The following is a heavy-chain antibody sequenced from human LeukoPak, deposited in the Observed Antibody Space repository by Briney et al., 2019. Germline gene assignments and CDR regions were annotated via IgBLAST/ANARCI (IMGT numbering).Heavy chain of an antibody. Sequence: GESLKISCKGSGYSFSTKWIGWVRQMPGKGLEWMGIIYPGDSETIYSPSFQGQVTISADTSISTAFLQWSSLKASDTALYYCARHWRCGSSVCYGFVDYWGQGTLVTVSS. V-gene: IGHV5-51*01. CDR3: ARHWRCGSSVCYGFVDY. CDR2: IYPGDSET. D-gene: IGHD5-18*01. J-gene: IGHJ4*02. CDR1: GYSFSTKW.